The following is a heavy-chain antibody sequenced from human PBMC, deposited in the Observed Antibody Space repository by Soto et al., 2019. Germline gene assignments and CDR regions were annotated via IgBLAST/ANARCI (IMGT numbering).Heavy chain of an antibody. CDR2: ISGSGGNA. D-gene: IGHD1-26*01. Sequence: LRLSCAASGFTFSSYAMSLVRQAPLKGLEWVSTISGSGGNAYYADSVKGRFSISRDNSKNTLRLQMNSLRADDTAVYYCAKDGASGSYPPYYYFGMDVWGQGTTVTVSS. J-gene: IGHJ6*02. CDR3: AKDGASGSYPPYYYFGMDV. CDR1: GFTFSSYA. V-gene: IGHV3-23*01.